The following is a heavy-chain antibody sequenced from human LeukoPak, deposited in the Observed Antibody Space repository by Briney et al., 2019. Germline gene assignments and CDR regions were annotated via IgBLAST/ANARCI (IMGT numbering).Heavy chain of an antibody. CDR1: GGSISSYY. CDR2: IYYSGST. J-gene: IGHJ4*02. V-gene: IGHV4-59*08. Sequence: SETLSLTCTVSGGSISSYYWSWIRQPPGKGLEWIGYIYYSGSTNYNPSLKSRVTISVDTSKNQFSLKLSSVTAADTAVYCCARYQLLSPYYFDYWGQGTLVTVSS. D-gene: IGHD2-2*01. CDR3: ARYQLLSPYYFDY.